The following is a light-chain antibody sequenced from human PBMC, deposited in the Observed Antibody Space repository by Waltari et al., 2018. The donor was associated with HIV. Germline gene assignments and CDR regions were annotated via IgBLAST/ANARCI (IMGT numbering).Light chain of an antibody. Sequence: SYELTQPPSVSVSPGQTASITCSGDKLGSKYACWYQQKPGQSPVLVIYQDNKRPSGIPERFSGSNSGNTATLTISGTQAMDEADYYCQAWDSITVVFGGGTKLTVL. CDR2: QDN. V-gene: IGLV3-1*01. CDR1: KLGSKY. J-gene: IGLJ2*01. CDR3: QAWDSITVV.